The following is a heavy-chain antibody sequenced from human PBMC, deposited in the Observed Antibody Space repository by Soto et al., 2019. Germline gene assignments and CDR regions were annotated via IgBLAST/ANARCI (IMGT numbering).Heavy chain of an antibody. Sequence: QVQLQESGPGLVKPSETLSLTCTVSGGSVSSGSYYWSWIRQPPGKGLEWIGDIYYSVSTNYNPSLKSRVTISVDTSKNQFSLKLSSVTAADTAVYYCARYSVVVVVAAKYAFDIWGQGTMVTVSS. D-gene: IGHD2-15*01. CDR2: IYYSVST. CDR3: ARYSVVVVVAAKYAFDI. V-gene: IGHV4-61*01. J-gene: IGHJ3*02. CDR1: GGSVSSGSYY.